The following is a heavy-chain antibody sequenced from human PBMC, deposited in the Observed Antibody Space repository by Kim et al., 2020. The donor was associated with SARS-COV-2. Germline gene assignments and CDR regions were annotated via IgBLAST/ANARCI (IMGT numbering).Heavy chain of an antibody. CDR1: GFIFSNYA. CDR2: VSGNEAGT. V-gene: IGHV3-23*01. CDR3: AKGRGGTHALVVADAYQFYC. D-gene: IGHD2-8*02. J-gene: IGHJ1*01. Sequence: GGSLRLSCGASGFIFSNYAMTWVRQAPGKGLEWVSSVSGNEAGTYYADSVKGRVTISRDNSKNTLYLLMNSLRVEDTALYYCAKGRGGTHALVVADAYQFYCWGQGTLVTVSS.